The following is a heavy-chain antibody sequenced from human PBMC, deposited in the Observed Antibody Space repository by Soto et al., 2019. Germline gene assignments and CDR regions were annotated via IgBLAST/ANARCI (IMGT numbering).Heavy chain of an antibody. CDR1: GYTFTGYY. CDR2: INPNSGGT. CDR3: ARGPLASARITMVRGAFDP. Sequence: ASVQVSCKASGYTFTGYYMHWVRQAPGQGLEWMGWINPNSGGTNYAQKFQGWVTMTRDTSISQAYMELSRLRSDDTAVYYCARGPLASARITMVRGAFDPWGQGTLVTVSS. D-gene: IGHD3-10*01. J-gene: IGHJ5*02. V-gene: IGHV1-2*04.